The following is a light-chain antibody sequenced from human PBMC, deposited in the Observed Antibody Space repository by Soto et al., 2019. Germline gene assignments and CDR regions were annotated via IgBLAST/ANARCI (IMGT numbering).Light chain of an antibody. CDR1: QSVSSIY. CDR3: HQYGISPPT. Sequence: EIVLTQSPGTLSLSPGERATLSCRASQSVSSIYLAWYQQKPGQAPRLLIYGAFSRATDIPDRFSGSGSGTDFTLTISRLEPEDFAVFYCHQYGISPPTFGPGTKVDIK. V-gene: IGKV3-20*01. J-gene: IGKJ1*01. CDR2: GAF.